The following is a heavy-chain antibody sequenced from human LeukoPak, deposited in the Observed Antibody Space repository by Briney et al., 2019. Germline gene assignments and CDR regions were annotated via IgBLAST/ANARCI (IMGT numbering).Heavy chain of an antibody. V-gene: IGHV1-69*01. CDR3: ARDNKQLWFTFET. CDR1: GGTFTSYA. Sequence: TVTLTCTVSGGTFTSYAIGWVRLAHGQGRGFMGGVIPIFGTANYAQKFQGRVTITADESTSTAYMELSSLRSEDMAVYYCARDNKQLWFTFETWGQGTMVTVSS. D-gene: IGHD5-18*01. J-gene: IGHJ3*02. CDR2: VIPIFGTA.